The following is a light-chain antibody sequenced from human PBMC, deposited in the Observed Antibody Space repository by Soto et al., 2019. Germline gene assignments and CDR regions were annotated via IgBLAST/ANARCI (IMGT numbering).Light chain of an antibody. J-gene: IGKJ4*01. V-gene: IGKV1D-12*01. Sequence: DIQMTQSPSSVSASVGDRVTITCRASQDIANWLVWYQQKPGKAPNVLISVASNFQSGVPSRFSAYGSGTDFTLTISSLDPEDFATYYCQQASSFPLTFAGGTKVEIK. CDR2: VAS. CDR3: QQASSFPLT. CDR1: QDIANW.